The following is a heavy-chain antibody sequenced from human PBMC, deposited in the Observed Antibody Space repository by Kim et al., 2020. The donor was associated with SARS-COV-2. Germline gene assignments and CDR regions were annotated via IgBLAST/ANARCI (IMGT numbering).Heavy chain of an antibody. CDR1: GFTFSNAW. CDR3: TTEPIGRNYGMDV. J-gene: IGHJ6*02. Sequence: GGSLRLSCAASGFTFSNAWMSWVRQAPGKGLEWVGRIKSKTDGGTADYAAPVKGRFTISRDDSKNTLYLQMNSLKTEDTAVYYCTTEPIGRNYGMDVWGQGTTVTVSS. CDR2: IKSKTDGGTA. V-gene: IGHV3-15*01.